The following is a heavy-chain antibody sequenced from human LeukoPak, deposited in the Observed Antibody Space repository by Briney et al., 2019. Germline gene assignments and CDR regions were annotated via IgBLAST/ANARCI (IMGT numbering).Heavy chain of an antibody. CDR3: ARETHYYDSSGYYSNWFDP. D-gene: IGHD3-22*01. V-gene: IGHV4-30-4*01. CDR2: IYYSGST. Sequence: PSETLSLTCTVSGGSISSGDYYWSWIRQPPGKGLEWIGYIYYSGSTYYNPFLKSRVTISVDTSKNQFSLKLSSVTAADTAVYYCARETHYYDSSGYYSNWFDPWGRGTLVTVSS. CDR1: GGSISSGDYY. J-gene: IGHJ5*02.